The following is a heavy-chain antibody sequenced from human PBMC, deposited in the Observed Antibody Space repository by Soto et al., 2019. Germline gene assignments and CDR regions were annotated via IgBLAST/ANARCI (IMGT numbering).Heavy chain of an antibody. V-gene: IGHV3-23*01. CDR2: ISGSGGST. CDR3: AKVKIFGVVISSYMDV. D-gene: IGHD3-3*01. Sequence: VGSLRLSCAASGFTFSSYAMSWVRQAPGKGLEWVSAISGSGGSTYYADSVKGRFTISRDNSKNTLYLQMNSLRAEDTAVYYCAKVKIFGVVISSYMDVWGKGTTVPVSS. J-gene: IGHJ6*03. CDR1: GFTFSSYA.